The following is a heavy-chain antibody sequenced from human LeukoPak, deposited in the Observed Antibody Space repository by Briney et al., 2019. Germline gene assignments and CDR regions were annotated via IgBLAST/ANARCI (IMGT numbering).Heavy chain of an antibody. D-gene: IGHD6-6*01. J-gene: IGHJ6*03. V-gene: IGHV1-3*03. CDR3: ARDSLADSGSYMDV. CDR2: INTANGYT. Sequence: ASVKVSCKASGYTFTNYVIHWVRQAPGLRLEWMGWINTANGYTKYSQELQARITITRDTSANTAYMELSSLRSEDMAVYYCARDSLADSGSYMDVWGKGTTVTVSS. CDR1: GYTFTNYV.